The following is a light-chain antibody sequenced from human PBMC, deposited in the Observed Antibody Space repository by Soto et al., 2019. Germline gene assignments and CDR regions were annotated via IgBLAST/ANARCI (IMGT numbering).Light chain of an antibody. CDR3: QQYGSSPWT. CDR1: QSVSSN. J-gene: IGKJ1*01. V-gene: IGKV3-20*01. Sequence: EIVLRQSPATLSVSPGERATLSCRASQSVSSNLAWYQQKPGQAPRLLSYGASSRATGIPDRFSGSGSGTDFTLTISRLEPEDFAVYYCQQYGSSPWTFGQGTKVDIK. CDR2: GAS.